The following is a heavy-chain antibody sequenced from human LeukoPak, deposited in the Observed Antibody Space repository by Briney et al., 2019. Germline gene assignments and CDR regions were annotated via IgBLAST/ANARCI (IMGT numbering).Heavy chain of an antibody. D-gene: IGHD6-13*01. CDR3: AKDRAAGGRGHFEY. Sequence: GGSLRLSCVASGFSFDDYTMHWVRQTPGKGLEWVSLIIWDGGTTYYADSVKGRFTISRDNSKNSLYLQMNGLKTEDTAFYYCAKDRAAGGRGHFEYWGQGTLVTVSS. CDR2: IIWDGGTT. V-gene: IGHV3-43*01. J-gene: IGHJ4*02. CDR1: GFSFDDYT.